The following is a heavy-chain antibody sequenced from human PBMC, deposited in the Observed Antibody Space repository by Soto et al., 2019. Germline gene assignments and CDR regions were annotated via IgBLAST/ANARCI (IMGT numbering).Heavy chain of an antibody. V-gene: IGHV4-30-2*01. D-gene: IGHD6-13*01. CDR3: ARDRGYSSSWYWFDP. CDR2: IYHSGST. Sequence: SETHCVTSTVSGGSISSGGDSWSWIKQPPGKGLEWIGYIYHSGSTYYNPSLKSRVTISVDRSKNQFSLKLSSVTAADTAVYYCARDRGYSSSWYWFDPWGQGTLVTVSS. CDR1: GGSISSGGDS. J-gene: IGHJ5*02.